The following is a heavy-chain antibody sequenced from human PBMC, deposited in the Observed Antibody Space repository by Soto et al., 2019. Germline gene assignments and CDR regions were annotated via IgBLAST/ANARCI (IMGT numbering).Heavy chain of an antibody. CDR2: IMPIFRTA. V-gene: IGHV1-69*12. CDR3: ARDKDRPQLGGNYYYIMDV. D-gene: IGHD3-3*02. CDR1: GGTFSTAD. J-gene: IGHJ6*02. Sequence: QVQVVQSGAEVKKPGSSVKVSCKASGGTFSTADISWVRQAPGQGLEWMGGIMPIFRTADYAQKFQGRVTITADESTSTAYLELRSLRSEDTAVYYCARDKDRPQLGGNYYYIMDVWGQGTTVTVSS.